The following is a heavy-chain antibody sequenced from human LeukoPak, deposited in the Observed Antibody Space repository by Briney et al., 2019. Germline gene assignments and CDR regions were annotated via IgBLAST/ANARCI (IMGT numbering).Heavy chain of an antibody. CDR2: ISGSGSST. CDR3: AKHLVTTVYYYYYMDV. V-gene: IGHV3-23*01. J-gene: IGHJ6*03. D-gene: IGHD4-17*01. Sequence: GGSLRLSCAASGFTFSNYAMSWVRQAPGKGLEWGSAISGSGSSTYYADSVKGRFTISRDNSKNTLYVQMNSLRAEDTAVYYCAKHLVTTVYYYYYMDVWGKGTTVTVSS. CDR1: GFTFSNYA.